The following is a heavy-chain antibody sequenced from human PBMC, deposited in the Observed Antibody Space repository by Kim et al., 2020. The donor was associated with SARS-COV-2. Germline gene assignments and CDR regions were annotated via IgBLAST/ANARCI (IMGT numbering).Heavy chain of an antibody. CDR1: GGSFSGYY. D-gene: IGHD5-12*01. CDR2: INHSGST. J-gene: IGHJ5*02. Sequence: SETLSLTCAVYGGSFSGYYWSWIRQPPGKGLEWIGEINHSGSTNYNPSLKSRVTISVDTSKNQFSLKLSSVTAADTAVYYCARGGGFIVATSYNWFDPWGQGTLVTVSS. CDR3: ARGGGFIVATSYNWFDP. V-gene: IGHV4-34*01.